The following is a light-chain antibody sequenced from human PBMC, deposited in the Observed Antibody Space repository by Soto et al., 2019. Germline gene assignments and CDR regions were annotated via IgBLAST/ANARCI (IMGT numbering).Light chain of an antibody. CDR1: SANIGNNY. CDR3: VSWDDSLSGLV. V-gene: IGLV1-47*02. CDR2: SND. Sequence: QSVLTQPPSASGTPGQGVTISCSGRSANIGNNYVCWYHQLPGTAPKLLIYSNDQRPSGVPDRFSGSKSGTSASLAISGLRSEDEGDYYCVSWDDSLSGLVFGTGTKVTVL. J-gene: IGLJ1*01.